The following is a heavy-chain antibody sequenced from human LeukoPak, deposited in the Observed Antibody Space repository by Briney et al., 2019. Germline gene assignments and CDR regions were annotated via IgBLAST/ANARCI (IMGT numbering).Heavy chain of an antibody. J-gene: IGHJ3*02. CDR3: AREGGVSPAFDI. CDR1: GYTFTSYY. Sequence: ASAKVSCKASGYTFTSYYMHWVRQAPGQGLEWMGIINPSGGSTSYTQKFQGRVTMTRDTSTSTVYMELGGLRSEDTAVYYCAREGGVSPAFDIWGQGTMVTVSS. V-gene: IGHV1-46*01. CDR2: INPSGGST. D-gene: IGHD6-6*01.